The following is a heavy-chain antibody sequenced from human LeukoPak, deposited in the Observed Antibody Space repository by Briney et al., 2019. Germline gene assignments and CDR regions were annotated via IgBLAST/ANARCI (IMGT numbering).Heavy chain of an antibody. CDR2: INHSGST. Sequence: PSETLSLTCAVYGGSFSGYYWSWIRQPPGKGLEWIGEINHSGSTNYNPSLKSRVTISVDTSKNQFSLKLSSVTAADTAVYYCARGSSSWYIYYYYYMDVWGKGTTVTISS. D-gene: IGHD6-13*01. CDR1: GGSFSGYY. CDR3: ARGSSSWYIYYYYYMDV. J-gene: IGHJ6*03. V-gene: IGHV4-34*01.